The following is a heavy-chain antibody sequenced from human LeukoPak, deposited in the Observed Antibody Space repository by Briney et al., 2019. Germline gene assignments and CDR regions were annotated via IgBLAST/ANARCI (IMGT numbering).Heavy chain of an antibody. D-gene: IGHD4-17*01. Sequence: SETLSLTCTVSGGSIGTYYWAWIRQPPGKGLEWIGYVYYSGSTNYNPSLKSRVTISVDTSRNQFSLKLSSVTAADTAVYYCARYGYYYMDIWGQGTTVTVSS. CDR3: ARYGYYYMDI. V-gene: IGHV4-59*01. J-gene: IGHJ6*03. CDR2: VYYSGST. CDR1: GGSIGTYY.